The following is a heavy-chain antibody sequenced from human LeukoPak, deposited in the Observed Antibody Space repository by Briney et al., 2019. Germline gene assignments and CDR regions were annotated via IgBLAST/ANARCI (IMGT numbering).Heavy chain of an antibody. CDR3: ARIYYDSSVYLDY. Sequence: SVKVSCKASGGTFSSYAISWVRQAPGQGLEWMGRIIPIFGIANYAQKFQGRVTITADKSTSTAYMELSSLRSEDTAVYYCARIYYDSSVYLDYWGQGPLVTVSS. CDR2: IIPIFGIA. V-gene: IGHV1-69*04. J-gene: IGHJ4*02. D-gene: IGHD3-22*01. CDR1: GGTFSSYA.